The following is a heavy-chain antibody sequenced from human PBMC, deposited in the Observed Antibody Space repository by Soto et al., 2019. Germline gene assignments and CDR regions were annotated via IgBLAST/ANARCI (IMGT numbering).Heavy chain of an antibody. CDR2: ISYDGSNK. CDR3: ARSGSYYAAFDY. D-gene: IGHD1-26*01. Sequence: QVQLVESGGGVVQPGRSLRLSCAASGFTFSSYAMHWVRQAPGKGLEWVAVISYDGSNKYYADYVKGRFTISRDNSKNTLYLQMNSLRAEDTAVYYCARSGSYYAAFDYWGQGTLVTVSS. CDR1: GFTFSSYA. V-gene: IGHV3-30-3*01. J-gene: IGHJ4*02.